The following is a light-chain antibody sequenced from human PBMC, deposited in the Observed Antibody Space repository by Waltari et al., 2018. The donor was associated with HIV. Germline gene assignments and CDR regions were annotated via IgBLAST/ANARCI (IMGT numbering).Light chain of an antibody. Sequence: DIVLPQSTVSLSVTPGHPAFISCRSRHSLLHSNGYNQVDWYLQKPGQAPQLLIYWASNRACGVPDRFSGSGSGTDFTLKISRVAAEDVGVYYCMHSLETPFTFGPGTKVDIK. V-gene: IGKV2-28*01. CDR2: WAS. CDR3: MHSLETPFT. CDR1: HSLLHSNGYNQ. J-gene: IGKJ3*01.